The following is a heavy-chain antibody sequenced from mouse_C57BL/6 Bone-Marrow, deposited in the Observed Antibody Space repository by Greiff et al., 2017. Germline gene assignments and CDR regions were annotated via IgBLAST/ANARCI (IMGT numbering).Heavy chain of an antibody. CDR2: IHPNSGST. CDR3: AREGYDYDGGGY. Sequence: VQLKQPGAELVKPGASVKLSCKASGYTFTSYWMHWVKQRPGQGLEWIGMIHPNSGSTNYNEKFKSKATLTVDKSSSTAYMQLSSLTSEDSAVYYCAREGYDYDGGGYWGQGTTLTVSS. CDR1: GYTFTSYW. D-gene: IGHD2-4*01. J-gene: IGHJ2*01. V-gene: IGHV1-64*01.